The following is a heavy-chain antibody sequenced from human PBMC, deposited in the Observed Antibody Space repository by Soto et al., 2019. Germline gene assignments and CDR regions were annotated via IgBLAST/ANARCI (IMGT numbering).Heavy chain of an antibody. CDR1: GFTFSDYC. CDR2: ISSSGSTI. D-gene: IGHD3-3*01. CDR3: ARALGTIFGVVIIRNYYYGMDV. V-gene: IGHV3-11*01. J-gene: IGHJ6*02. Sequence: GGSLRLSCAASGFTFSDYCMSWIRQAPGKGLEWVSYISSSGSTIYYADSVKGRFTISRDNAKNSLYLQMNSLRAEDTAVYYCARALGTIFGVVIIRNYYYGMDVWGQGTTVTVSS.